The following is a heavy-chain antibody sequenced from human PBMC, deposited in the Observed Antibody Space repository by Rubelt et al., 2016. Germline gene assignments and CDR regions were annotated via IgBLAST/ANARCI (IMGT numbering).Heavy chain of an antibody. CDR1: GGSFSGYY. CDR3: ARGPPRITIFGVVRRRGMDV. CDR2: INHSGST. Sequence: GLLKPSETLSLTCAVYGGSFSGYYWSWIRQPPGKGLEWIGEINHSGSTNYNPSLKSRVTISVDTSKNQFSLKLSSVTAADTAVYYCARGPPRITIFGVVRRRGMDVWGQGTTVTVSS. V-gene: IGHV4-34*01. D-gene: IGHD3-3*01. J-gene: IGHJ6*02.